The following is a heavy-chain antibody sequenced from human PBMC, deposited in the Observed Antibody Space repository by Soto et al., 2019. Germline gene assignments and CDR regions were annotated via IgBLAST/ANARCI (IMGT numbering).Heavy chain of an antibody. Sequence: ASVKVSCKASGGTFSSYAISWVRQAPGQGLEWMGGIIPIFGTANYAQKFQGRVTITADESTSTAYMELSSLRSEDTAVYYCARELSTLGYCSGGSCYSSDYWGQGTLVTVSS. J-gene: IGHJ4*02. CDR1: GGTFSSYA. CDR2: IIPIFGTA. D-gene: IGHD2-15*01. CDR3: ARELSTLGYCSGGSCYSSDY. V-gene: IGHV1-69*13.